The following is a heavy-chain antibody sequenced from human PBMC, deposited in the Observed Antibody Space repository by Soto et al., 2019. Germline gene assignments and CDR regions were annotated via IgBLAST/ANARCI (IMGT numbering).Heavy chain of an antibody. CDR1: GYTFTGYY. Sequence: QVQLVQSGAEVKKPGASVKVSCKASGYTFTGYYMHWVRQAPGQGLEWMGWINPNSGGTNYAQKFQGWVTRTRDTSISTAYMELSRLRSDDTAVYYCARDRYSSGPSTYFDYWGQGTLVTVSS. D-gene: IGHD6-19*01. V-gene: IGHV1-2*04. CDR2: INPNSGGT. CDR3: ARDRYSSGPSTYFDY. J-gene: IGHJ4*02.